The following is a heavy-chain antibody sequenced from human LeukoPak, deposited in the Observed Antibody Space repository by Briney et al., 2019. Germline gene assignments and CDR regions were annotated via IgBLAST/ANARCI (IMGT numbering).Heavy chain of an antibody. CDR1: GFIFSSYS. J-gene: IGHJ4*02. D-gene: IGHD2-2*01. Sequence: PGGSLRLSCAASGFIFSSYSMNWVRQAPGKGLERVSYISSSSSSIYYADSVKGRFTISRDSAKNSLYLQMNSLRAEDTAVYYCARQSTRHFDYWGQGTLVTVSS. CDR3: ARQSTRHFDY. CDR2: ISSSSSSI. V-gene: IGHV3-48*01.